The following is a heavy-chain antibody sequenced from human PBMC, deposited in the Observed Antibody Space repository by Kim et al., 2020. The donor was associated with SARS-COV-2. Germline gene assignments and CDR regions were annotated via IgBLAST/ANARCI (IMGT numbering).Heavy chain of an antibody. Sequence: GGSLRLSCAASGFTFSSYAMSWVRQAPGKGLEWVSAISGSGGSTYYADSVKGRFTISRDNSKNTLYLQMNSLRAEDTAVYYCAKDREWELLGVTGNFDYWGQGTLVTVSS. J-gene: IGHJ4*02. CDR1: GFTFSSYA. D-gene: IGHD1-26*01. CDR2: ISGSGGST. CDR3: AKDREWELLGVTGNFDY. V-gene: IGHV3-23*01.